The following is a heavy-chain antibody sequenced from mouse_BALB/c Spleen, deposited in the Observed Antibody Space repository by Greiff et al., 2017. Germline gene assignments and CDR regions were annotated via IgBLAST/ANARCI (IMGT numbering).Heavy chain of an antibody. J-gene: IGHJ3*01. D-gene: IGHD1-1*01. CDR2: IYPGNSDT. Sequence: EVQLQESGTVLARPGASVKMSCKASGYTFTSYWMHWVKQRPGQGLEWIGAIYPGNSDTSYNQKFKGKAKLTAVTSTSTAYMELSSLTNEDSAVYYCTRIYYGSSPFAYWGQGTLVTVSA. CDR1: GYTFTSYW. CDR3: TRIYYGSSPFAY. V-gene: IGHV1-5*01.